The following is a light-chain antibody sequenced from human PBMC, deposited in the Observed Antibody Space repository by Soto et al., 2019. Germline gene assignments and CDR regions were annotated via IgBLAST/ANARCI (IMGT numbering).Light chain of an antibody. V-gene: IGKV1-5*03. CDR2: KAS. Sequence: DIPMTQSPSTLSASVGDRVTITCRASQSISSWLAWYQQKPGKAPQLLIYKASSLESGVPSSFIGSGSGTGFSLPISSRQPDHFAAYYCHQYNSYSSWTFGQGTKVEIK. CDR3: HQYNSYSSWT. J-gene: IGKJ1*01. CDR1: QSISSW.